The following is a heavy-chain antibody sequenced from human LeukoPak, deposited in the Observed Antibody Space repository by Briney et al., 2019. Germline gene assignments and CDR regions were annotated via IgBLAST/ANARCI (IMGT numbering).Heavy chain of an antibody. V-gene: IGHV3-30*04. Sequence: GGSLRLSCAASGFTSSSYAMHWVRQAPGKGLEWVAVISYDGSNKYYADSVKGRFTISRDNSKNTLYLQMNSLRAEDTAVYYCAREGFYDSSGYFDYWGQGTLVTVSS. CDR2: ISYDGSNK. CDR1: GFTSSSYA. J-gene: IGHJ4*02. CDR3: AREGFYDSSGYFDY. D-gene: IGHD3-22*01.